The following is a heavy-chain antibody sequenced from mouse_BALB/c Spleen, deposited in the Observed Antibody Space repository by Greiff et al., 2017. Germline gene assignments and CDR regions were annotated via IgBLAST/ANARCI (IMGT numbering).Heavy chain of an antibody. D-gene: IGHD2-1*01. CDR1: GFSLTGYG. CDR2: IWGDGST. CDR3: ARNGNYSYWYFDV. J-gene: IGHJ1*01. V-gene: IGHV2-6-7*01. Sequence: VQLQQSGPGLVAPSQSLSITCTVSGFSLTGYGVNWVRQPPGKGLEWLGMIWGDGSTDYNSALKSRLSISKDNSKSQVFLKMNSLQANDTAIYYCARNGNYSYWYFDVWGAGTTVTVSS.